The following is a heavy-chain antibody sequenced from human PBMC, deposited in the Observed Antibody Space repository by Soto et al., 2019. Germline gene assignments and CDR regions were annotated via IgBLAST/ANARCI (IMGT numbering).Heavy chain of an antibody. J-gene: IGHJ3*02. CDR1: GGSISSGGYY. V-gene: IGHV4-31*03. D-gene: IGHD5-18*01. CDR3: AGEGIQLWLHAFDI. Sequence: SETLSLTCTVSGGSISSGGYYWSWIRHHPGKGLEWIGYIYYSGRTYYNPSLKSRVTISVDTSKNQFSLYLQMNSLRAEDTAVYYCAGEGIQLWLHAFDIWGQGTMVTVSS. CDR2: IYYSGRT.